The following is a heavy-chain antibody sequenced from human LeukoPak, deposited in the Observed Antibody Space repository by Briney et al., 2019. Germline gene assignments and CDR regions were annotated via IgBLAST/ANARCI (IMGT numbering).Heavy chain of an antibody. Sequence: GGSLRLSCAASGFPFSDFSMHWVRQAPGKGLERVALIWYDGSNKYYADSVKGRFTISRDNSKNTLYLQMNSLRAEDTAIYYCARQGGSYSHYDYWGQGTQVTVSS. CDR2: IWYDGSNK. CDR1: GFPFSDFS. CDR3: ARQGGSYSHYDY. D-gene: IGHD1-26*01. J-gene: IGHJ4*02. V-gene: IGHV3-33*01.